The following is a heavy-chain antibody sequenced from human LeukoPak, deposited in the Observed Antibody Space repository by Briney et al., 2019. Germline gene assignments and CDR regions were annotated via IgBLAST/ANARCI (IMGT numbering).Heavy chain of an antibody. Sequence: GGSLRLSCAASGLTFSNAWMSWVRQAPGKGLEWVGRIKSKTDGGTTDYAAPVKGRFTISRDDSKNTLYLQMNSLKTEDTAVYYCTTDGTNSGSYAVDYWGQGTLVTVSS. CDR1: GLTFSNAW. CDR3: TTDGTNSGSYAVDY. CDR2: IKSKTDGGTT. D-gene: IGHD1-26*01. V-gene: IGHV3-15*01. J-gene: IGHJ4*02.